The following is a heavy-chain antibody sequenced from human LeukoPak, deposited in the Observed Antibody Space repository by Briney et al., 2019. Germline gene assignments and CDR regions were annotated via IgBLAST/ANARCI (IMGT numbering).Heavy chain of an antibody. CDR1: GGSISSYY. CDR2: IYYSGTT. CDR3: ARDRMAAHLYYYYYGMDV. J-gene: IGHJ6*02. Sequence: PSETLSLTCTVSGGSISSYYWSWIRQPPGKGLEWIGYIYYSGTTNYNPSLKSRVTISADTSKNQFSLKLSSVTAADTAVYYCARDRMAAHLYYYYYGMDVWGQGTTVTVSS. V-gene: IGHV4-59*01. D-gene: IGHD5-24*01.